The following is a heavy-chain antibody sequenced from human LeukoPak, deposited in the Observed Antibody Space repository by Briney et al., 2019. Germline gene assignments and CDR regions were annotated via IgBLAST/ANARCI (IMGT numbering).Heavy chain of an antibody. CDR3: ARVGYYYGSGSYYTTPGGYYFDY. CDR2: INHSGST. V-gene: IGHV4-34*01. Sequence: SETLSLTCAVYGGSFSGYYWSWIRQPPGKGLEWIGEINHSGSTNYNPSLKSRVTISVDTSKNQFSLKLSSVTAADTAVYYCARVGYYYGSGSYYTTPGGYYFDYWGQGTLVTVSS. D-gene: IGHD3-10*01. CDR1: GGSFSGYY. J-gene: IGHJ4*02.